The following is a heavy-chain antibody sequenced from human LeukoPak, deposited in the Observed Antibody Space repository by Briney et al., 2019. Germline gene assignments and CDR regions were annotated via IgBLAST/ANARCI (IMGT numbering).Heavy chain of an antibody. J-gene: IGHJ4*02. CDR2: IWFDGSNK. V-gene: IGHV3-33*01. Sequence: GRSLRLSCAASGFIFSNDAMHWVRQAPGKGLEWVAFIWFDGSNKHYADSVKGRFTISRDNSEDTLYLQMNSLRAEDTAVYYCVRDPSGSGFAFDSWGQGALVTVSP. CDR1: GFIFSNDA. D-gene: IGHD1-1*01. CDR3: VRDPSGSGFAFDS.